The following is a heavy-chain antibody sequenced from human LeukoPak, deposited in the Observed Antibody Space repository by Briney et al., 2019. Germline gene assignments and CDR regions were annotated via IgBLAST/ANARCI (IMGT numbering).Heavy chain of an antibody. CDR3: ARAATSATKPLLLLYYYYMDV. CDR1: GYTFTSYD. CDR2: MNPNSGNT. V-gene: IGHV1-8*01. Sequence: ASVKVSCKASGYTFTSYDINWGRQATGQGLEWMGWMNPNSGNTGYAQKFQERVTMTRNTSISTAYMDLISLRSEDTAVYYCARAATSATKPLLLLYYYYMDVWGKGTTVTVSS. J-gene: IGHJ6*03. D-gene: IGHD2-15*01.